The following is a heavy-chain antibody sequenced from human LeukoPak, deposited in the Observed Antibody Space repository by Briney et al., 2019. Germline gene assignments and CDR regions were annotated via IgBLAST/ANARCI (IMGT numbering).Heavy chain of an antibody. V-gene: IGHV3-48*04. CDR2: ISSSSSTI. J-gene: IGHJ6*03. D-gene: IGHD1-1*01. CDR1: GFTFSSYS. CDR3: ARDTKRLTNYYYYYYMDV. Sequence: GGSLRLSCAASGFTFSSYSMNWVRKAPGKGREWVSYISSSSSTIYYADSEKGRFTISRDNAKNSLYLQMNSLRAEDTAVYYCARDTKRLTNYYYYYYMDVWGKGTTVTVSS.